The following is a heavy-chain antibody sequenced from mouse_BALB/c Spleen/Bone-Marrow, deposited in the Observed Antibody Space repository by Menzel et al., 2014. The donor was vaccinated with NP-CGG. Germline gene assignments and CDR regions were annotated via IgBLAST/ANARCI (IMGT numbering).Heavy chain of an antibody. Sequence: VQLQQSGAELVKPGASVTLSCKASGYTFTNYYMYWVKQRPGQGLEWVGEINPSNGGTNFNEKFKSKAALTVDKSSNTTYMQLSSLTSEDSAVYYCTRSGNYLFAYWGQGTLVIVSA. J-gene: IGHJ3*01. CDR2: INPSNGGT. D-gene: IGHD2-1*01. V-gene: IGHV1S81*02. CDR1: GYTFTNYY. CDR3: TRSGNYLFAY.